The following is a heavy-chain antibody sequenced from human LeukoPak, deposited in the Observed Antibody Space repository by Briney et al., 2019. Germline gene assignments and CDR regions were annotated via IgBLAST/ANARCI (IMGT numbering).Heavy chain of an antibody. Sequence: SETLSLTCAVYGGSFSGYYWSWIRQPPGKGLEWIGEINHSGSTNYNPSLKSRVTIPVDTSKNQFSLKLSSVTAADTAVYYCARGAGIRWYFDLWGRGTLVTVSS. J-gene: IGHJ2*01. CDR1: GGSFSGYY. CDR3: ARGAGIRWYFDL. V-gene: IGHV4-34*01. CDR2: INHSGST.